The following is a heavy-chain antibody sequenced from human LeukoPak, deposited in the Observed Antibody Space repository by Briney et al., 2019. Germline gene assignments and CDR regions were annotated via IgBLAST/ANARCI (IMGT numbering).Heavy chain of an antibody. J-gene: IGHJ4*02. Sequence: GGSLRLSCAASGFTFSSYAMSWVRQAPGKGLEWVSAISGSGGSTYYADSVKGRFTISRDNSKNALYLQMNSLRAEDTAVYYCAKDQEKDFWSGHDYRGQGTLVTVSS. CDR3: AKDQEKDFWSGHDY. D-gene: IGHD3-3*01. V-gene: IGHV3-23*01. CDR1: GFTFSSYA. CDR2: ISGSGGST.